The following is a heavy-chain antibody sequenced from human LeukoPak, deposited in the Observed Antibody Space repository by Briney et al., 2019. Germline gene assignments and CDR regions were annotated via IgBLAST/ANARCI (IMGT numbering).Heavy chain of an antibody. CDR2: IYPGDSDT. Sequence: GESLKISCKGSGYSFTSYWIGWVRQMPGKGLEWMGIIYPGDSDTRYSPSFQGQVTIPADKSITTAYLQWSSLKASDTAIYYCARQRYTYGDFDYWAQGTLVTVSS. V-gene: IGHV5-51*01. J-gene: IGHJ4*02. CDR3: ARQRYTYGDFDY. CDR1: GYSFTSYW. D-gene: IGHD5-18*01.